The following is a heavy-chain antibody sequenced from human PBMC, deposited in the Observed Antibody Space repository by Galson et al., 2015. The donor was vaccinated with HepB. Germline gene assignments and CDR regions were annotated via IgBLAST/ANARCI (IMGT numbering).Heavy chain of an antibody. CDR2: IYYSGTT. D-gene: IGHD3-10*01. J-gene: IGHJ5*02. CDR3: ARQSVGKGLIWFGEVNGDNWFDP. V-gene: IGHV4-39*01. CDR1: GASINHPDYY. Sequence: LSLTCTVSGASINHPDYYWGWIRQSPGRGLEWIGNIYYSGTTYYTPSLKSRVTMSVDTSKNQFSLRLASVTATDTAVYFCARQSVGKGLIWFGEVNGDNWFDPWGQGMLVTVSS.